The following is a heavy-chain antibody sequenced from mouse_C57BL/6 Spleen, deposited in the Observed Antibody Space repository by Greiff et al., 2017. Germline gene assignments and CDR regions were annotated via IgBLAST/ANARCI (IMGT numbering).Heavy chain of an antibody. J-gene: IGHJ4*01. CDR1: GYAFSSYW. V-gene: IGHV1-80*01. CDR3: ARGDDYAMDY. CDR2: IYPGDGDT. Sequence: VMLVESGAELVKPGASVKISCKASGYAFSSYWMNWVKQRPGKGLEWIGQIYPGDGDTNYNGKFKGKATLTADKSSSTAYMQLSSLTSEDSAVYFCARGDDYAMDYWGQGTSVTVSS.